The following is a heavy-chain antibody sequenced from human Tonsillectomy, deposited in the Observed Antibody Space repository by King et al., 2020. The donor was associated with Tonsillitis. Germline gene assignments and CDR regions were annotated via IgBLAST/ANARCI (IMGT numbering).Heavy chain of an antibody. D-gene: IGHD2-21*02. V-gene: IGHV3-30-3*01. CDR3: ARRMVTTNLAGVMFDY. J-gene: IGHJ4*02. CDR1: GFTFSSYA. CDR2: ISYDGTTE. Sequence: VQLVESGGGVVQPGRSLRLSCAASGFTFSSYAVHWVRQAPGKGLEWVAFISYDGTTEYYAGSVKGRFTISRDNSKNTLYLQMNSLIPEDTAVYYCARRMVTTNLAGVMFDYWGQGTLVTVSS.